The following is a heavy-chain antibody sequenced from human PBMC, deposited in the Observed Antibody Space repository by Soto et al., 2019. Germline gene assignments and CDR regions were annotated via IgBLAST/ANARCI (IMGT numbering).Heavy chain of an antibody. CDR3: ASSGAAAGRYYYYGMDV. V-gene: IGHV5-51*01. Sequence: GESLKISCKGSGYSFTSYWIGWVRQMPGKGLEWMGIIYPGDSDTRYSPSFQGQVTISADKSISTAYLQRSSLKASDTAMYYCASSGAAAGRYYYYGMDVWGQGTTVTV. D-gene: IGHD6-13*01. CDR1: GYSFTSYW. J-gene: IGHJ6*02. CDR2: IYPGDSDT.